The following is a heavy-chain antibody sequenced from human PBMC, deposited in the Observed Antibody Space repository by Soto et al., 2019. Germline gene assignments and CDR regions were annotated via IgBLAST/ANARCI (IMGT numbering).Heavy chain of an antibody. V-gene: IGHV4-4*07. CDR1: GASINTYY. Sequence: SETLSLTCTVSGASINTYYWSWIRQPAGKGLEWIGRISASGSTNYNPSLRSRVTVSIDTSKNQFFLKLSSVTAADTALYYCAREGSIAVADYWGQGTLVT. D-gene: IGHD6-19*01. J-gene: IGHJ4*02. CDR2: ISASGST. CDR3: AREGSIAVADY.